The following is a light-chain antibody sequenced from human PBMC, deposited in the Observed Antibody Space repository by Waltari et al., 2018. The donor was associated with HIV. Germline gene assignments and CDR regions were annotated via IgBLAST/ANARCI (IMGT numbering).Light chain of an antibody. CDR2: ADE. V-gene: IGLV7-43*01. J-gene: IGLJ2*01. CDR1: FGTVTASSY. CDR3: LLYVAASYL. Sequence: QNVVTQESSLSVSPGGTVTLTCGLTFGTVTASSYPNWYQQRTGHPHTSLIYADETRHPLTPARYSSSVLGDKATLTLTAVRPEYDAVYYCLLYVAASYLFGGGT.